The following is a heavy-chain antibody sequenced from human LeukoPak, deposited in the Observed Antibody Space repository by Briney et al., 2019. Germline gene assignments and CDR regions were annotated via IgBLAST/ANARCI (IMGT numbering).Heavy chain of an antibody. CDR2: IKEDGSDK. V-gene: IGHV3-7*01. CDR3: ARRKVYCSSTSCYHEIYDY. D-gene: IGHD2-2*01. J-gene: IGHJ4*02. CDR1: GFVFSSHW. Sequence: PGGSLRLSCEASGFVFSSHWMSWVRQAPGKGPQWVAKIKEDGSDKYYVDFVKGRFIISRDNAKNLLYLQMNSLRAEDTAVYYCARRKVYCSSTSCYHEIYDYWGQGTLVTVSS.